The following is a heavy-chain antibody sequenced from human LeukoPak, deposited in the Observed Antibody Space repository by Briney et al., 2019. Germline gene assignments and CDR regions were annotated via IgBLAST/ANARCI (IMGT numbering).Heavy chain of an antibody. CDR1: GFPLRGYW. Sequence: GGSLKLSCAALGFPLRGYWMTWDGQVPGRGLVWFSRISSDGSTTNYADSVKGRFTISRDNAKNTLYLQMNSLRAEDTAVYYCARDDSSGYRCDNWGQGTLVTVSS. CDR2: ISSDGSTT. CDR3: ARDDSSGYRCDN. V-gene: IGHV3-74*01. D-gene: IGHD3-22*01. J-gene: IGHJ4*02.